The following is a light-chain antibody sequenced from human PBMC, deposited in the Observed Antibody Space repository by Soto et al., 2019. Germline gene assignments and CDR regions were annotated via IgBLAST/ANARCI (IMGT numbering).Light chain of an antibody. Sequence: IQLTQSPSSVSASVGDRVTITCRASQGISSYLAWYQQKPGKAPKLLIYAASTLQSGVPSRFSGSGSGTDFTLTISCLQSEDFATYYCQQYYSYPRTFGQGTKVDIK. CDR1: QGISSY. CDR2: AAS. J-gene: IGKJ1*01. V-gene: IGKV1-8*01. CDR3: QQYYSYPRT.